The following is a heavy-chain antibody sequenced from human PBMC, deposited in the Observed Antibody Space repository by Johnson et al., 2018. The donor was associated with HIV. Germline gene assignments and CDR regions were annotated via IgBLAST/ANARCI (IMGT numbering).Heavy chain of an antibody. CDR3: ARNEYSNYGGRDAFDI. J-gene: IGHJ3*02. CDR1: GFTFSSYD. CDR2: IGTDGDT. V-gene: IGHV3-13*01. D-gene: IGHD4-11*01. Sequence: VQLVESGGGVVQPGRPLRLSCPASGFTFSSYDMHWVRQATGNGLEWVSAIGTDGDTYYPGPVTGRFTIARENAKNSLYLQMNSLRAGDTAVYYCARNEYSNYGGRDAFDIWGQGTMVTVSS.